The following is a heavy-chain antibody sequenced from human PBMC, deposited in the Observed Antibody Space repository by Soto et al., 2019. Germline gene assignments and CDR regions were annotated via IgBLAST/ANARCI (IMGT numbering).Heavy chain of an antibody. CDR2: ISSSGSTI. D-gene: IGHD3-22*01. CDR1: GFTFSSYE. CDR3: ARIAGYYYDKGGAFDI. V-gene: IGHV3-48*03. J-gene: IGHJ3*02. Sequence: GGSLRLSCAASGFTFSSYETNSVRQAPGKGLEWVSYISSSGSTIYYADSVKGRFTISRDNAKNSLYLQMNSLRAEDTAVYYCARIAGYYYDKGGAFDIWGQGTMVTVSS.